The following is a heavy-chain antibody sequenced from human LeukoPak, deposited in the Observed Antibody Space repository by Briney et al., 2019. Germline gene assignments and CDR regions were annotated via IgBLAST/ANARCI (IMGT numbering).Heavy chain of an antibody. CDR3: ARDGSGYYYGNNWFDP. Sequence: ASVKVSCKASGYTFTSYAMNWVRQAPGQGLEWMGWINTNTGNPTYAQGFTGRFVFSLDTSVSTAYLQISSLKAEDTAVYYCARDGSGYYYGNNWFDPWGQGTLVTVSS. J-gene: IGHJ5*02. CDR1: GYTFTSYA. D-gene: IGHD3-22*01. CDR2: INTNTGNP. V-gene: IGHV7-4-1*02.